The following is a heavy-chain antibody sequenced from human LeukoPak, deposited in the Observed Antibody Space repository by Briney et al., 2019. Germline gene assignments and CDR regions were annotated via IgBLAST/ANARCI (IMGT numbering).Heavy chain of an antibody. CDR2: INHSGST. J-gene: IGHJ4*02. CDR3: ARFRIAARPRHFDY. Sequence: SETLSLTCAVYGGSFSGYYWSWIRQPPGKGLEWIGEINHSGSTNYNPSLKSRVTISVDTSKNQFSLKLSSVTAADTAVYYCARFRIAARPRHFDYWGQGTLVTVSS. CDR1: GGSFSGYY. D-gene: IGHD6-6*01. V-gene: IGHV4-34*01.